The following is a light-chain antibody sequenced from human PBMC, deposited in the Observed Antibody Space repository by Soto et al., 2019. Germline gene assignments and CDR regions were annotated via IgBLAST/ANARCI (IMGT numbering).Light chain of an antibody. J-gene: IGKJ5*01. CDR3: QQYVSSLIT. CDR1: QSVSSSY. Sequence: EIVLTQSPGTLSLSPGERATLSCRASQSVSSSYLAWYQQKPGQAPRLLIYGASSRATGIPDRFSGSGSGTDFTLTISRLEPEDFAVYYCQQYVSSLITFGQGTRLKIK. V-gene: IGKV3-20*01. CDR2: GAS.